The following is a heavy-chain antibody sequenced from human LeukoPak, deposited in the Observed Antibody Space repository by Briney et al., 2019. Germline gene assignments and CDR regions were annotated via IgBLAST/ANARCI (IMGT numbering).Heavy chain of an antibody. D-gene: IGHD2-2*02. CDR1: GGSISSYY. Sequence: PSETLSLTCTVSGGSISSYYWSWIRQPAGKGLEWIGRIYTSGSTNYNPSLKSRVTMSVDTSKNQFSLKLSSVTAADTAVYYCASDVTRYCSSTSCYTRGNYWGQGTLVTVSS. V-gene: IGHV4-4*07. J-gene: IGHJ4*02. CDR3: ASDVTRYCSSTSCYTRGNY. CDR2: IYTSGST.